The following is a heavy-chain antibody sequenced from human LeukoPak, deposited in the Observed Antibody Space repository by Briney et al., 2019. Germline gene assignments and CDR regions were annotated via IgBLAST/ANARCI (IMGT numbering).Heavy chain of an antibody. J-gene: IGHJ4*02. V-gene: IGHV4-4*07. CDR2: IYTSGCT. CDR1: GGSISSYY. CDR3: ARSGSSWYWDGEDY. Sequence: SETLSLTCTVSGGSISSYYWSWIRQPAGKGLEWIGRIYTSGCTNYNPSLKSRVTMSVDTSKNQFSLKLSSVTAADTAVYYCARSGSSWYWDGEDYWGQGTLVTVSS. D-gene: IGHD6-13*01.